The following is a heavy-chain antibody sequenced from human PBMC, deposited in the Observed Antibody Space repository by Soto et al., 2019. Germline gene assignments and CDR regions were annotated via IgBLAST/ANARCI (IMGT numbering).Heavy chain of an antibody. CDR2: IYYTGTT. J-gene: IGHJ4*02. Sequence: SETLSLTCTISGGSISSFYWNWIRQAPGKGLEWIGYIYYTGTTNYNPSLKSRVTMSLDTSKDQFSLNLTSVTAADTAVYYCARSNWNFPFDSWGQGTLVTVSS. CDR3: ARSNWNFPFDS. CDR1: GGSISSFY. V-gene: IGHV4-59*01. D-gene: IGHD1-7*01.